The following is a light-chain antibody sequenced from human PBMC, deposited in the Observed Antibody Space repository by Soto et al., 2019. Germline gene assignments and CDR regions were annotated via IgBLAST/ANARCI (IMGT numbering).Light chain of an antibody. Sequence: DFQMTQSPSSLSASVGDRVTITCRASQGIGNYLAWYQQKPGKVPSLLISAASTLQSGIPSRFSGSGSGTAFTLSISSLQPEDVATYYCQKYDGAPKTFGQGTKVEIK. V-gene: IGKV1-27*01. CDR1: QGIGNY. CDR2: AAS. J-gene: IGKJ1*01. CDR3: QKYDGAPKT.